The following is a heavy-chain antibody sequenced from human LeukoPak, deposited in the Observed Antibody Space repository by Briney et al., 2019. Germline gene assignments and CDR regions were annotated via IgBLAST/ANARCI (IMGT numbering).Heavy chain of an antibody. V-gene: IGHV3-13*01. CDR2: IGTAGAT. J-gene: IGHJ3*02. D-gene: IGHD3-22*01. CDR3: AREGIYDRKPGAFDI. CDR1: GFTFSSYD. Sequence: GGSLRLSCAASGFTFSSYDMQWVRQAPGKGLEWVSAIGTAGATYYPGSVKGRFTIARENAKNPLYLQMNSLRAGDTAVYYCAREGIYDRKPGAFDIWGERTMVTVSS.